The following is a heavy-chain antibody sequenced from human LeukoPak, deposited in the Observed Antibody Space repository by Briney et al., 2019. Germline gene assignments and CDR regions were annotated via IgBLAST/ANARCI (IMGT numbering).Heavy chain of an antibody. Sequence: GGSLRLSCAASGFTFSDYYMSWIRQAPGKGLEWVSYISSSGSTIYYADSVKGRFTISRDNAKNSLYLQMNSLGAEDTAVYYCARDWDYGSGSYYNGYFDYWGQGTLVTVSS. CDR1: GFTFSDYY. CDR2: ISSSGSTI. J-gene: IGHJ4*02. CDR3: ARDWDYGSGSYYNGYFDY. V-gene: IGHV3-11*01. D-gene: IGHD3-10*01.